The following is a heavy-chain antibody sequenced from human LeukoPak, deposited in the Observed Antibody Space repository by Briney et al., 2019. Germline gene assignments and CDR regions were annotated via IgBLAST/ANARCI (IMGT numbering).Heavy chain of an antibody. CDR3: AREVTPYY. D-gene: IGHD2-15*01. J-gene: IGHJ4*02. Sequence: PGGSLRLSCAASGFTFSSYWMTWVRQAPGKGLEWVANIKQDGSEEYHVDSVKGRFTISRDNAKNSLFLQMNSLRAEDTAVYYCAREVTPYYWGQGTLVTVSS. CDR1: GFTFSSYW. CDR2: IKQDGSEE. V-gene: IGHV3-7*01.